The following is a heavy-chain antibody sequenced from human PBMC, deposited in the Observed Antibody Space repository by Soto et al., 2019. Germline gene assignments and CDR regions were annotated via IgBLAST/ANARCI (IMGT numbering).Heavy chain of an antibody. Sequence: QVQLQKSGPGLVKPSQTLSLTCTVSGGSISSGGYYWSWIRQHPAKGLEWIGYIYYSGSTYYNPSLKSRVTISVDTSKNQFSLKLSSVSAADTAVYYCARKATVTTCFDYWGQGTLVTVSS. CDR2: IYYSGST. J-gene: IGHJ4*02. CDR3: ARKATVTTCFDY. D-gene: IGHD4-17*01. V-gene: IGHV4-31*03. CDR1: GGSISSGGYY.